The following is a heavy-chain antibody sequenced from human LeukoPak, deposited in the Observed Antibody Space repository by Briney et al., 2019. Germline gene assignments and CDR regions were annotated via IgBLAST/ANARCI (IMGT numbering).Heavy chain of an antibody. J-gene: IGHJ4*02. D-gene: IGHD6-19*01. CDR3: AKAVAGHFDY. CDR2: IYSGGST. CDR1: GFTVSSNY. V-gene: IGHV3-53*01. Sequence: GGSLRLSCAASGFTVSSNYMSWVRQAPGKGLEWVSVIYSGGSTYYADSAKGRFTISRDNSKNTLYLQMNSLRAEDTAVYYCAKAVAGHFDYWGQGTLVTVSS.